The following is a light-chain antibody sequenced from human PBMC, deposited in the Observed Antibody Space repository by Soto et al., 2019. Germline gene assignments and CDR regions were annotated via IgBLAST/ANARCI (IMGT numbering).Light chain of an antibody. CDR2: AAS. CDR3: QHRYSSPLT. V-gene: IGKV1-9*01. CDR1: QSISNY. Sequence: DIQLTQNASLLSASVEDRVTITCRASQSISNYLVWYQQKPGKAPKLLIYAASTLQSGVPSRFSGSGSGTEFTLTISSLQPEDFATYYCQHRYSSPLTFGGGTRLEIK. J-gene: IGKJ5*01.